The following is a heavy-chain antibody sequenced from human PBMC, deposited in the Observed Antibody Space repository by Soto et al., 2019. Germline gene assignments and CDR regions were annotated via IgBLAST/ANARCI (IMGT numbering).Heavy chain of an antibody. D-gene: IGHD3-10*01. CDR1: GGSFSDYSWN. V-gene: IGHV4-34*01. Sequence: SSETLSLTCAVYGGSFSDYSWNWNWIRQPPGKGLEWIGEINHSGSTSHNPSLKSRVTLSLDTSKNQFSLILTSVTAADTAVYYCARDSGYGSGASVNHYLDFWGRGTLVTVSS. J-gene: IGHJ4*01. CDR2: INHSGST. CDR3: ARDSGYGSGASVNHYLDF.